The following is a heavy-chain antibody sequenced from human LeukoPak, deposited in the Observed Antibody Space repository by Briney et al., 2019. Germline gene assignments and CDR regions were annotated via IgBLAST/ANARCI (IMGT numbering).Heavy chain of an antibody. D-gene: IGHD6-13*01. J-gene: IGHJ4*02. CDR3: ARDSGSSSWLN. V-gene: IGHV3-23*01. Sequence: GETLTLSCAASGLSISIYAMTWVRRAPGRGREWVSSIIGSGGSTYYADSVKGRFTISRDNAKSSLYLQMNSLRAEDTAVYYCARDSGSSSWLNWGQGTLVTVSS. CDR2: IIGSGGST. CDR1: GLSISIYA.